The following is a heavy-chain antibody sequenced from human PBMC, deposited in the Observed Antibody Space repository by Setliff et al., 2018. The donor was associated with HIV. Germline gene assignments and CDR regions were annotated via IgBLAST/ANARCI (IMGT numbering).Heavy chain of an antibody. Sequence: PSETLSLTCAVYGGSFSGYYWSWIRQPPGKGLEWIGEINHSGNTNYNPSRKSRVTISIDTSKNQFSLNLSSVTAADTAVYYCARGPTERYYESRGYYYFDNWGQGTQVTVSS. V-gene: IGHV4-34*01. D-gene: IGHD3-22*01. CDR3: ARGPTERYYESRGYYYFDN. CDR2: INHSGNT. CDR1: GGSFSGYY. J-gene: IGHJ4*02.